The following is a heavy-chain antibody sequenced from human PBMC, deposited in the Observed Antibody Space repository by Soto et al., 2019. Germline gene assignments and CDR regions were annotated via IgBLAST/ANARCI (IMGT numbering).Heavy chain of an antibody. J-gene: IGHJ3*02. V-gene: IGHV1-69*02. CDR2: IIPILGIA. D-gene: IGHD1-26*01. CDR3: ARGGIVGATYAFDI. Sequence: QVQLVQSGAEVKKPGSSVKVSCKASGGTFSSYTISWVRQAPGQGLEWMGRIIPILGIANYAQKFQGRVTITADKSTSTADMELSSLRSEDTAVYYCARGGIVGATYAFDIWGQGTMVTVSS. CDR1: GGTFSSYT.